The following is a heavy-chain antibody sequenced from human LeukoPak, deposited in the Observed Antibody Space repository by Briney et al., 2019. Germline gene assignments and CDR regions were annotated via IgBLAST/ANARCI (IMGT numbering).Heavy chain of an antibody. D-gene: IGHD6-13*01. Sequence: GGSLRLSCAASGFTFSSYAMHWVRQAPGKGLEWVAVISYDGSNKYYADSVKGRFTISRDNSKNTLYLQMNSLRAEDTALYYCAKDITYSSNPRGMDVWGQGTTVTVSS. V-gene: IGHV3-30-3*01. CDR1: GFTFSSYA. J-gene: IGHJ6*02. CDR3: AKDITYSSNPRGMDV. CDR2: ISYDGSNK.